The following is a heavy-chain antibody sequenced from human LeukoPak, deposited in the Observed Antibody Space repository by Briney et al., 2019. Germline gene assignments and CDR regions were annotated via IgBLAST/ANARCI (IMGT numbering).Heavy chain of an antibody. CDR1: GGTFSSYA. CDR3: ARDSDAYYYDSSGPLDY. V-gene: IGHV1-69*13. J-gene: IGHJ4*02. Sequence: SVKVSCKASGGTFSSYAISWVRQAPGQGLEWMGGIIPIFGTANYAQKFQGRVTITADESTSTAYMELSSLRSEDTAVYYCARDSDAYYYDSSGPLDYWGQGTLVTVSS. D-gene: IGHD3-22*01. CDR2: IIPIFGTA.